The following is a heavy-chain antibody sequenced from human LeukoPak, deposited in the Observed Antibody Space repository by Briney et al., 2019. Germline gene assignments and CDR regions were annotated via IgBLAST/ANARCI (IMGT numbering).Heavy chain of an antibody. V-gene: IGHV3-23*01. D-gene: IGHD3-22*01. CDR3: AKSAYYDSSGFYREYYFDY. CDR1: RFAFSNYA. J-gene: IGHJ4*02. CDR2: ISGSGGST. Sequence: GGSLRLSCAASRFAFSNYAMSWVRQAPGKGLEWVSTISGSGGSTYYADSVKGRFTISRDNSKNTLHLQMNSLRAEDTAVYYCAKSAYYDSSGFYREYYFDYWGQGTLVTVSS.